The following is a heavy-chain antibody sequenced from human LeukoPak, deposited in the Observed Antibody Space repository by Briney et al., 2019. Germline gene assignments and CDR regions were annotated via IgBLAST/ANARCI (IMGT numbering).Heavy chain of an antibody. Sequence: GGSLRLSCAASGFTFSSYAMSWVRQAPGKGLEWVSAISGSGGSTYYADSVKGRFTISRDNSKNTLYLQMNSLRAEDTAVYYCAKARAYSSSWYTPFDYWGQGTPVTVSS. D-gene: IGHD6-13*01. V-gene: IGHV3-23*01. CDR1: GFTFSSYA. CDR3: AKARAYSSSWYTPFDY. CDR2: ISGSGGST. J-gene: IGHJ4*02.